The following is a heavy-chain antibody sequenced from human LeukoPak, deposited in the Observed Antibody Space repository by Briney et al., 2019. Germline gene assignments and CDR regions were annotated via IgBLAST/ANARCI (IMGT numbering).Heavy chain of an antibody. CDR2: INHSGST. CDR1: GFTFSNYW. Sequence: GSLRLSCAASGFTFSNYWMSWARQPPGKGLEWIGEINHSGSTNYNPSLKSRVTISVDTSKNQFSLKLSSVTAADTAVYYCARGRGDCSSTSCSIPLYYFDYWGQGTLVTVSS. J-gene: IGHJ4*02. CDR3: ARGRGDCSSTSCSIPLYYFDY. D-gene: IGHD2-2*01. V-gene: IGHV4-34*01.